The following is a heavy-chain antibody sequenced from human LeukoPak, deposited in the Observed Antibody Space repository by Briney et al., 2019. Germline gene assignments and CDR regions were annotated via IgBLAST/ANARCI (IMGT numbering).Heavy chain of an antibody. CDR2: INPNSGGT. Sequence: ASVKVSCKASGYTFTGYYMHWVRQAPGQGLEWMGWINPNSGGTNYAQKFQGRVTMTRDTSISTAYMELSRLRSDDTAVYYCARPILYYYDSSGYYLRSGAFDIWSQGTMVTVSS. J-gene: IGHJ3*02. CDR3: ARPILYYYDSSGYYLRSGAFDI. V-gene: IGHV1-2*02. CDR1: GYTFTGYY. D-gene: IGHD3-22*01.